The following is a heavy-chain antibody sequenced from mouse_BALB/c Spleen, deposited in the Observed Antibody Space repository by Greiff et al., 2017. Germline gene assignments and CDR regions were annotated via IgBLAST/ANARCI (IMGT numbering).Heavy chain of an antibody. D-gene: IGHD1-2*01. CDR2: IDPENGDT. J-gene: IGHJ2*01. V-gene: IGHV14-4*02. Sequence: VHVKQSGAELVRSGASVKLSCTASGFNIKDYYMHWVKQRPEQGLEWIGWIDPENGDTEYAPKFQGKATMTADTSSNTAYLQLSSLTSEDTAVYYCNAGTTATYYWGQGTTLTVSS. CDR1: GFNIKDYY. CDR3: NAGTTATYY.